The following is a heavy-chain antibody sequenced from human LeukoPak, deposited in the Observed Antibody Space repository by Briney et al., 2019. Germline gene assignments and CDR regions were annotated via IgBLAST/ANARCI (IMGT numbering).Heavy chain of an antibody. V-gene: IGHV4-34*01. CDR3: ARVGTGYSSSWYYFDY. CDR2: INHSGST. J-gene: IGHJ4*02. CDR1: GGSFSGYY. Sequence: SETLSLTCAVYGGSFSGYYWSWIRQPPGKGLEWIGEINHSGSTYYNPSLKSRVTISVDTSKNQFSLKLSSVTAADTAVYYCARVGTGYSSSWYYFDYWGQGTLVTVSS. D-gene: IGHD6-13*01.